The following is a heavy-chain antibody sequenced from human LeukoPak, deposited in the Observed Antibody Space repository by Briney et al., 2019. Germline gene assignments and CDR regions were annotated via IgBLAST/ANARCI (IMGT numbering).Heavy chain of an antibody. J-gene: IGHJ4*02. V-gene: IGHV4-59*01. CDR2: IYYSGST. CDR3: ARGTTGAYFGTPPYFDY. CDR1: GVSINGYY. D-gene: IGHD7-27*01. Sequence: SEPLSLTCSVSGVSINGYYWSWIRQSPGKGLECIGYIYYSGSTNYNPSLESRVTISLDTSRNQFSLRLQSVTAADTAVYFCARGTTGAYFGTPPYFDYWGRGSLVTVSS.